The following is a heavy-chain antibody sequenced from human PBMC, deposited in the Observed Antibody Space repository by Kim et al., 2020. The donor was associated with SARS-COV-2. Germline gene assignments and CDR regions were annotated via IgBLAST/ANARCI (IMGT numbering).Heavy chain of an antibody. CDR2: IWYDGSNK. CDR1: GFIFSSYA. J-gene: IGHJ6*02. V-gene: IGHV3-33*08. D-gene: IGHD3-3*01. CDR3: AREPITGCGLDV. Sequence: GGSLRLSCAASGFIFSSYAMIWVRQAPGEGLEWLATIWYDGSNKYYKDSVKGRFTISRDNSKNTLYLQMNSLRAGDMAVYYCAREPITGCGLDVWGQGTPVTVFS.